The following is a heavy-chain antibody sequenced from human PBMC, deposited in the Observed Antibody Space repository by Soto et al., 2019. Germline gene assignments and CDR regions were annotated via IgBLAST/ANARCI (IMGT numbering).Heavy chain of an antibody. D-gene: IGHD2-15*01. Sequence: EVQLVESGGGLVQPGGSLRLSCAASGFTFSSYSMNWVRQAPGKGLEWVSYISSSSSTKYYADSVKGRFTISRDNAKKQLYLQAKSVRAEHKAVYYCAIVYIETGSPANYYYHYLDVWGKGTTVTVSS. CDR1: GFTFSSYS. V-gene: IGHV3-48*01. CDR3: AIVYIETGSPANYYYHYLDV. J-gene: IGHJ6*03. CDR2: ISSSSSTK.